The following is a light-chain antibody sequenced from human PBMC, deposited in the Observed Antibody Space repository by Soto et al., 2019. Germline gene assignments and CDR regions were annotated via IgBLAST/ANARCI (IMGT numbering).Light chain of an antibody. J-gene: IGKJ4*01. CDR3: QQYGRSPLT. CDR2: GVS. Sequence: EIVLTQSPGTVSLSPGQRPTLSCRASQYVDYNYLAWYQQKPGQAPRLLIYGVSTRAAGISDRFSGSGSGTDFTLTISRLEPEDFAVYHCQQYGRSPLTFGGGTKVEIK. V-gene: IGKV3-20*01. CDR1: QYVDYNY.